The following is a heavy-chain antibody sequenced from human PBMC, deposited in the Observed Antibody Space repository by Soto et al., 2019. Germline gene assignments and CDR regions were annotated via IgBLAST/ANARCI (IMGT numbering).Heavy chain of an antibody. CDR2: IYPGDSDA. J-gene: IGHJ6*02. D-gene: IGHD4-17*01. CDR1: GYRFTGYW. V-gene: IGHV5-51*01. CDR3: AASIRTTGYYYGMDV. Sequence: PGESLKISCKGSGYRFTGYWIGWVRQTPGKGLEWMGIIYPGDSDARYSPSFQGQVTISADKSISTAYLQWSSLKASHTAMYYCAASIRTTGYYYGMDVWGQGTTVTVSS.